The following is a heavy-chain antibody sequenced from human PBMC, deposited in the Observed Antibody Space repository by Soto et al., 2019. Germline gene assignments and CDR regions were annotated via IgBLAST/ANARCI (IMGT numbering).Heavy chain of an antibody. Sequence: EVQLVESGGGLVQPGGSLRLSCAASGFTFSSYAMTWGRQVPGKGLEWVSSISGSGGTTYYADSVRGRFTISRDNSKNTLSLQMNSLRVEDTAIYYCTNWVEGVVGVYFDYWGQGTLVTVSS. J-gene: IGHJ4*02. CDR3: TNWVEGVVGVYFDY. CDR1: GFTFSSYA. V-gene: IGHV3-23*04. CDR2: ISGSGGTT. D-gene: IGHD3-10*01.